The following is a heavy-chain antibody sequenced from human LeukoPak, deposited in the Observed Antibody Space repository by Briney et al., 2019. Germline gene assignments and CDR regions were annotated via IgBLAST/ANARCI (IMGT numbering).Heavy chain of an antibody. CDR1: GGSISSSSYY. V-gene: IGHV4-39*07. D-gene: IGHD3-16*01. CDR3: ARVGEGDNFDY. Sequence: PSETLSLTGSVSGGSISSSSYYRRSIRQPPGKGLEWIGSIYYSGSTYYNPSLKSLVTISVDTSKNHFSLELSSATAADTAVYYCARVGEGDNFDYWGQGTLVTVSS. J-gene: IGHJ4*02. CDR2: IYYSGST.